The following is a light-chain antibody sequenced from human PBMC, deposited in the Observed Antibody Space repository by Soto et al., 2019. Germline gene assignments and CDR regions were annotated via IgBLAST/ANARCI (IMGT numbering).Light chain of an antibody. CDR3: QTWDTGNWV. CDR2: LNTDGSH. J-gene: IGLJ3*02. Sequence: QSVLTQSPSASASVGASVKLTCTLSSGHSSYAIAWYQQRPEKGPRYLMKLNTDGSHSKGDGIPDRFSGSTSGAECYLTISSLQSEDEADYYCQTWDTGNWVFGGGTQLTVL. V-gene: IGLV4-69*02. CDR1: SGHSSYA.